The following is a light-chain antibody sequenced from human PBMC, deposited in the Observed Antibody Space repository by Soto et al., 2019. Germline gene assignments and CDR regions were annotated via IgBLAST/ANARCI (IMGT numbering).Light chain of an antibody. Sequence: EIVLTQSPATLSLSPGERATLSCRASQSIRTFLAWYQHRPGQAPRLLIYDASDRATGIPARFSGSGSGTDFTLTINSLEPDDFAVYYCQQRDSWPITFGQGTRLEIK. CDR2: DAS. CDR1: QSIRTF. J-gene: IGKJ5*01. CDR3: QQRDSWPIT. V-gene: IGKV3-11*01.